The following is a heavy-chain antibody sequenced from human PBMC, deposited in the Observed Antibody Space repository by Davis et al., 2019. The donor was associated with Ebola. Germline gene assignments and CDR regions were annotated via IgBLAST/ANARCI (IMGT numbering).Heavy chain of an antibody. D-gene: IGHD6-19*01. CDR2: IKQDGSDK. Sequence: GESLKISCAASGFTFSSYWMSWVRPAPGKGLEWVANIKQDGSDKNYVDSVKGRFTISRDNAKNSLYLQMNSLRAEDTAVYYCARDSGWSGVVSWGQGTLVTVSS. J-gene: IGHJ5*01. V-gene: IGHV3-7*03. CDR3: ARDSGWSGVVS. CDR1: GFTFSSYW.